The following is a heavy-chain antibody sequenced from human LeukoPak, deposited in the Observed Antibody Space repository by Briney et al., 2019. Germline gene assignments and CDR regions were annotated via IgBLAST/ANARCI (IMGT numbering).Heavy chain of an antibody. CDR2: ISNSGNNI. V-gene: IGHV3-48*03. Sequence: GGSLRRSCVASGFMFSSYEMNWVRQAPGEGLEWVSYISNSGNNIDYADSVKGRFTVSRDNAKNSQYLQMNNLRAEDTAVYYCARVGAFYSFYFGMDIWGQGTTVAVSS. CDR1: GFMFSSYE. D-gene: IGHD4-17*01. J-gene: IGHJ6*02. CDR3: ARVGAFYSFYFGMDI.